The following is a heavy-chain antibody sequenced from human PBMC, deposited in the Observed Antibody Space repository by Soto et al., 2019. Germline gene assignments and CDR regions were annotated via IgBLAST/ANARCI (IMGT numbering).Heavy chain of an antibody. CDR1: GGTFSSYA. D-gene: IGHD2-21*02. J-gene: IGHJ2*01. V-gene: IGHV1-69*01. CDR3: ARVAYCGGDCCGRGVGYLYFGL. Sequence: QVQLVQSGAEVKKPGSSVKVSCKASGGTFSSYAISWVRQAPGQGLEWMGGIIPIFGTANYAQKFQGRVKITADESTSTAYMELSSLRSEDTAVYYCARVAYCGGDCCGRGVGYLYFGLWGRGTLVTVSS. CDR2: IIPIFGTA.